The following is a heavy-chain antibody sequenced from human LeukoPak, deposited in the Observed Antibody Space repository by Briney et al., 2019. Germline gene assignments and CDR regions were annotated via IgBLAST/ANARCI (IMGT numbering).Heavy chain of an antibody. D-gene: IGHD2-2*01. J-gene: IGHJ4*02. CDR3: ARVSYQEGVDY. V-gene: IGHV4-4*07. Sequence: SETLSLTCTVSGGSISGYYWTWLRQPAGKGLEWIGRISPSGSTNHNPSLTSRVTISVDTSKNQFSLKLNFVTAADTAVYYCARVSYQEGVDYWGQGTLVTVSS. CDR1: GGSISGYY. CDR2: ISPSGST.